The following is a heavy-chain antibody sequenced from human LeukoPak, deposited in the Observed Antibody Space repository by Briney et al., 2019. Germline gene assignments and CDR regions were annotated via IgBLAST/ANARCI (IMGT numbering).Heavy chain of an antibody. CDR2: IYHSGST. CDR1: GYSISSGYY. V-gene: IGHV4-38-2*02. D-gene: IGHD3-22*01. CDR3: ARPYDSSGYWGPRFRFDP. Sequence: PSETLSLTCTVSGYSISSGYYWGWIRQPPGKGLEWIGSIYHSGSTYYNPSLKSRVTISVDTSKNQLSLKLSSVTAADTAVYYCARPYDSSGYWGPRFRFDPWGQGTLVTVSS. J-gene: IGHJ5*02.